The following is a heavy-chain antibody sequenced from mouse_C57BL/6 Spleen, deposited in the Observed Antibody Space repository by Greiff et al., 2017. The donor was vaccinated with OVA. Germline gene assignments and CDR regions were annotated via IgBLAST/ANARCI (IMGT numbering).Heavy chain of an antibody. D-gene: IGHD1-1*01. CDR2: INYDGSST. CDR1: GFTFSDYY. Sequence: EVQRVESEGGLVQPGSSMKLSCTASGFTFSDYYMAWVRQVPETGLEWVANINYDGSSTYYLDTLKSRFIISRDNAKNILYLQMSSLKSEDTATYYWARKGDYYGSSYAMDYWGQGTSVTVSS. V-gene: IGHV5-16*01. J-gene: IGHJ4*01. CDR3: ARKGDYYGSSYAMDY.